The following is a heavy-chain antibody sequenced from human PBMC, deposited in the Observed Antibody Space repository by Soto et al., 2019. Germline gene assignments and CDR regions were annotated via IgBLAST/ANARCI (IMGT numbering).Heavy chain of an antibody. CDR2: ISAYNGNT. D-gene: IGHD6-13*01. V-gene: IGHV1-18*01. Sequence: ASVKVSCKASGYAFTSYGISWVRQAPGQGLEWMGWISAYNGNTNYAQKLQGRVTMTTDTSTSTAYMELRSLRSDDTAVYYCARRNIAAAGIATPYYYYGMDVWGQGTTVTVSS. J-gene: IGHJ6*02. CDR1: GYAFTSYG. CDR3: ARRNIAAAGIATPYYYYGMDV.